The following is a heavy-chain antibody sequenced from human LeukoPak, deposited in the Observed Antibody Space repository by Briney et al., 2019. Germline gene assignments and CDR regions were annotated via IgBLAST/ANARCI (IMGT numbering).Heavy chain of an antibody. J-gene: IGHJ3*02. CDR2: ISSSGSTI. Sequence: GGSLRLSCAASGFTFSSYEVNWVRQAPGKGLEWVSYISSSGSTIYYADSVKGRFTISRDNAKNSLYLQMNGLRAEDTAVYYCARGGHVDTAMDGAFDIWGQGTMVTVSS. CDR3: ARGGHVDTAMDGAFDI. V-gene: IGHV3-48*03. CDR1: GFTFSSYE. D-gene: IGHD5-18*01.